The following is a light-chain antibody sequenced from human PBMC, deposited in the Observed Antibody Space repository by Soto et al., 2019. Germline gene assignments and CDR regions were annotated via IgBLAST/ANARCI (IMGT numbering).Light chain of an antibody. Sequence: IEMTQTPPSLSASDGDRVTITCQASQDISNYLNWYQQKPGKAPKLLIYDASNLETGVPSKFSGSGSGTDFTFTISSLQPEDIATYYCQQYDNLPLTCGGGTKGDI. CDR1: QDISNY. J-gene: IGKJ4*01. CDR2: DAS. CDR3: QQYDNLPLT. V-gene: IGKV1-33*01.